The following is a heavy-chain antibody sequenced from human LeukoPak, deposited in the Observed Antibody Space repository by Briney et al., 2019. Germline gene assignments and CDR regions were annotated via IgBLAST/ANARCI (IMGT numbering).Heavy chain of an antibody. Sequence: SETLSLTCTVSGGSISSSSYYWGWIRQPPGKGLEWIGSIYYSGSTYYNPSLKSRVTISVDTSKNQFSLKLSSVTAADTAVYYCARGAYYDFWSGYYMIDYWGQGTLVTVSS. CDR2: IYYSGST. V-gene: IGHV4-39*01. CDR3: ARGAYYDFWSGYYMIDY. J-gene: IGHJ4*02. CDR1: GGSISSSSYY. D-gene: IGHD3-3*01.